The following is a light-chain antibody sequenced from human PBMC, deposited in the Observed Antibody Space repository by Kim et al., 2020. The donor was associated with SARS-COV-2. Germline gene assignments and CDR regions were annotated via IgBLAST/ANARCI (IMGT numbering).Light chain of an antibody. CDR3: QSYDSSLSGYV. CDR1: SSNIGAGYD. CDR2: GNS. J-gene: IGLJ1*01. Sequence: QRVTISCTGGSSNIGAGYDVHWYQRIPGTAPKLLIYGNSNRPSGVPDRFSGSKSGTSASLAITGLQAEDEADYYCQSYDSSLSGYVFGTGTKVTVL. V-gene: IGLV1-40*01.